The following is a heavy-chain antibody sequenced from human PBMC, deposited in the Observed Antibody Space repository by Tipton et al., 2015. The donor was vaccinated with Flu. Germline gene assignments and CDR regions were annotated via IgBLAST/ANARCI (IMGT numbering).Heavy chain of an antibody. CDR2: IYYSGST. Sequence: TLSLTCTVSGGSIRSSSYYWGWIRQPPGKGLEWIGSIYYSGSTYYNPSLKSRVTISVDTSKNQFSLKLSSVTAADTAVYYCARDFRVLTRYFDLWGRGTLVTVSS. V-gene: IGHV4-39*07. D-gene: IGHD3-10*01. J-gene: IGHJ2*01. CDR1: GGSIRSSSYY. CDR3: ARDFRVLTRYFDL.